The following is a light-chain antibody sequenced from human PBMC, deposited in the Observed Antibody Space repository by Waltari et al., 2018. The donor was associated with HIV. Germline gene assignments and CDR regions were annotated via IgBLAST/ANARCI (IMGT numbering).Light chain of an antibody. CDR3: QQHNSYPLT. CDR1: QGIANS. V-gene: IGKV1-9*01. J-gene: IGKJ4*01. CDR2: AAS. Sequence: DIQLTQSPYFLSASVGDRVTITCRASQGIANSLAWYQQKPGTAPKLLIFAASTQPRGTPVRFSGSGSGTEFTLTVTNLQPEDFAAYYCQQHNSYPLTFGGGTTVEIK.